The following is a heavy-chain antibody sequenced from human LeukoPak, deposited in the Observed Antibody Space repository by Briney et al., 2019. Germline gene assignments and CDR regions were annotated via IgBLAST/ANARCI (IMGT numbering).Heavy chain of an antibody. CDR3: AKRGVVIRVILVGFHKEAYYFDS. CDR1: GITLSNYA. D-gene: IGHD3-22*01. J-gene: IGHJ4*02. V-gene: IGHV3-23*01. CDR2: IIDSGVGT. Sequence: GGSLKLSCPVSGITLSNYAMSWVRQAPGKGLDWVAGIIDSGVGTNYADSVKGRFTISRDNPKNTLYLQMNSLRAEDTAVYFCAKRGVVIRVILVGFHKEAYYFDSWGQGALVTVSS.